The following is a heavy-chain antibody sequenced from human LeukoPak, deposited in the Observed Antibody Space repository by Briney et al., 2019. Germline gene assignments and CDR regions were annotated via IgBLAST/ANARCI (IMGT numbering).Heavy chain of an antibody. Sequence: SETLSLTCTVSGGSISSSSYYWGWIRQPPGKGLEWIGSIYYSGSTYYNPSLKSRVTISVDTSKNQFSLKLSSVTAADTAVYYCAGLGEYDTPNWGQGTLVTVSS. V-gene: IGHV4-39*01. J-gene: IGHJ4*02. CDR2: IYYSGST. CDR1: GGSISSSSYY. D-gene: IGHD3-22*01. CDR3: AGLGEYDTPN.